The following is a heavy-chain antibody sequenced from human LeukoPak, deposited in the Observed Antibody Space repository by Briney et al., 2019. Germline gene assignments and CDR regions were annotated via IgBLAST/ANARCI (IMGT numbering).Heavy chain of an antibody. CDR3: ARQKIYCVSDCPPDY. CDR2: IYPGDSDT. D-gene: IGHD2-21*02. V-gene: IGHV5-51*01. J-gene: IGHJ4*02. CDR1: GYSFTSYW. Sequence: PGGSLRLSCKGSGYSFTSYWIGWVRQMPGKGLEWMGIIYPGDSDTRYSPSFQGQVTISADKSISTAYLQWSSLKASDTAMYFCARQKIYCVSDCPPDYWGQGTLVTVSS.